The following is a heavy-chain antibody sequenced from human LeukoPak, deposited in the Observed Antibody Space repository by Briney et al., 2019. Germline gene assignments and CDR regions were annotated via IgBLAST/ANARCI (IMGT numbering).Heavy chain of an antibody. Sequence: GGSLRLSCAASGFTFSSYAMSWVRQAPGKGLEWVSAISGSGGSTYYADSVKGRFTISRDNSKNTLYLQMNSLRAEDTAVYYCAKASGYYYDSSGYSDAFDIWGQGTMVTVSS. V-gene: IGHV3-23*01. CDR3: AKASGYYYDSSGYSDAFDI. D-gene: IGHD3-22*01. CDR2: ISGSGGST. J-gene: IGHJ3*02. CDR1: GFTFSSYA.